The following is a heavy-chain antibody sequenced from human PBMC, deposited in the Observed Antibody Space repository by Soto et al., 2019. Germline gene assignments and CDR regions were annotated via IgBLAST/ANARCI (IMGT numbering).Heavy chain of an antibody. Sequence: GASVKVCCKTPGYTFNRYNRQWVRQDTGQRLEWMGWINAGNGNTKYSQKFQGRVTITRDTSASTAYMELSSLRSEDTAVYYCARTVGYYYGMDVWGQGTTVTVSS. CDR2: INAGNGNT. J-gene: IGHJ6*02. CDR1: GYTFNRYN. CDR3: ARTVGYYYGMDV. D-gene: IGHD4-17*01. V-gene: IGHV1-3*01.